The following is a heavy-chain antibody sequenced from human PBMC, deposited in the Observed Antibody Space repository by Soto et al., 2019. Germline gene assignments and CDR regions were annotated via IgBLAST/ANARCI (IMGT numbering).Heavy chain of an antibody. Sequence: EMQLLESGGDLVQPGGSLRLSCAASGFTFSSYAMTWVRQAPGKGLEYISAISGSGATTYYADSMKGRFTVSRDNSKNTLYLQMNSLRAEDTALYYCAKDRDDIGMLDAFEIWGQGTRVTVSS. D-gene: IGHD3-9*01. J-gene: IGHJ3*02. CDR2: ISGSGATT. CDR3: AKDRDDIGMLDAFEI. CDR1: GFTFSSYA. V-gene: IGHV3-23*01.